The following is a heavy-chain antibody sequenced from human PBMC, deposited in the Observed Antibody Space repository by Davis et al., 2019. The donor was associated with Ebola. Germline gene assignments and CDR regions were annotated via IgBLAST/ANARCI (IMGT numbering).Heavy chain of an antibody. CDR3: ARALGYCSGGSCGGY. Sequence: GGSLRLSCAASGFTFSSYSMNWVRQAPGKGLEWVSSISSSSSYIYYADSVKGRFTISRDNAKNSLYLQMNSLRAEDTAVYYCARALGYCSGGSCGGYWGQGTLVTVSS. V-gene: IGHV3-21*01. CDR1: GFTFSSYS. CDR2: ISSSSSYI. J-gene: IGHJ4*02. D-gene: IGHD2-15*01.